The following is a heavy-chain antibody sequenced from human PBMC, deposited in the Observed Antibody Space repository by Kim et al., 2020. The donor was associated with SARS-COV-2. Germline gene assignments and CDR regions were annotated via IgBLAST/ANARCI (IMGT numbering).Heavy chain of an antibody. CDR2: ISNSGGST. D-gene: IGHD3-10*01. J-gene: IGHJ6*02. V-gene: IGHV3-23*01. CDR1: GFTFSSYA. Sequence: GGSLRLSCAASGFTFSSYAMSWVRQAPGKGLEWVSAISNSGGSTYYADSVKGRFTISRDNSKNTLYLQMNSVRVEDTAIYYCAKDPIYGSGSYGDYSYGMDVWGQGTTVTVSS. CDR3: AKDPIYGSGSYGDYSYGMDV.